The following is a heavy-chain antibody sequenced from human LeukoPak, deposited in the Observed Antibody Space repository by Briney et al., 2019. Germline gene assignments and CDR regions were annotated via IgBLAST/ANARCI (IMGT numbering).Heavy chain of an antibody. Sequence: GGSLRLSCAASGLTFSNYGMHWVRQAPGKGLEWVAVISYDGSNEYYADSVKGRFAISRDTSKNTLYLQMNGLRAEDTALYYCARKFLTGRLIDYWGQGTLVTVSS. V-gene: IGHV3-30*03. CDR3: ARKFLTGRLIDY. D-gene: IGHD7-27*01. J-gene: IGHJ4*02. CDR2: ISYDGSNE. CDR1: GLTFSNYG.